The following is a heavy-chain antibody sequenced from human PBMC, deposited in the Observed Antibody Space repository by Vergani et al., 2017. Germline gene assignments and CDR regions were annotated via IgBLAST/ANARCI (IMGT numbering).Heavy chain of an antibody. Sequence: EVQLVESGGGLVQPGGSLRLSCAASGFTFSSYWMSWVRQAPGKGLEWVANIKQDGSEKYYVDSVKGRFTISRDNAKNSLYLQMNSLRAEDTAVYYCARDNIAVAGSAEYFQHWGQGTLVTVSS. CDR2: IKQDGSEK. V-gene: IGHV3-7*01. D-gene: IGHD6-19*01. CDR3: ARDNIAVAGSAEYFQH. CDR1: GFTFSSYW. J-gene: IGHJ1*01.